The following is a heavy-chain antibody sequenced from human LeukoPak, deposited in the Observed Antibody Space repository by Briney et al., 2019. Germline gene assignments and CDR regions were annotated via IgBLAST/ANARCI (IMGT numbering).Heavy chain of an antibody. Sequence: ASVKVSCKASGYTFTDYYMHWVRQAPGQGLEWMGWINPNSGGTDYAQKFQGRVTMTRDTSISTGYMELSRLRSDDTAAYYCARVSIPFTSSFDYWGQGTLATVSS. D-gene: IGHD3-16*01. V-gene: IGHV1-2*02. J-gene: IGHJ4*02. CDR3: ARVSIPFTSSFDY. CDR1: GYTFTDYY. CDR2: INPNSGGT.